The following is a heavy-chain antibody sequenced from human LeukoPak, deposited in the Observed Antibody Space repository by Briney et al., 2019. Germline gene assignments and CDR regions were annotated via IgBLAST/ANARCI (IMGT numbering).Heavy chain of an antibody. J-gene: IGHJ6*03. CDR1: GYSISSGYY. Sequence: SETLSLTCAVSGYSISSGYYWGWIRQPPGKGLEWIGSIYHSGSTYYNPSLKSRVTISVDTSKNQFSLKLSSVTAADTAVYYCARVVSSIAARGYYYYMDVWGKGTTVTVSS. V-gene: IGHV4-38-2*01. CDR3: ARVVSSIAARGYYYYMDV. D-gene: IGHD6-6*01. CDR2: IYHSGST.